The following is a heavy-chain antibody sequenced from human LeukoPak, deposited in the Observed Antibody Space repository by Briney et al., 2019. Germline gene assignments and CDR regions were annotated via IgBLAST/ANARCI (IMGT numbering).Heavy chain of an antibody. V-gene: IGHV3-30*18. CDR3: AKYAYNWNAPDGFDM. CDR2: ISYDGSCK. Sequence: AGGSLRLSCRASRFSFSDYDMHWVRQAPGKGLEWVAVISYDGSCKYYGDSVKGRFTISRDNSESTLFLQMNSLRTDDTSVYFCAKYAYNWNAPDGFDMWGQGTMVIVSS. CDR1: RFSFSDYD. J-gene: IGHJ3*02. D-gene: IGHD1-1*01.